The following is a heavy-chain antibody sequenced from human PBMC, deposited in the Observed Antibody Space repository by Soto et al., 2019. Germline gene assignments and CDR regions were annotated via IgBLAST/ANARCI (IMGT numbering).Heavy chain of an antibody. CDR2: ISSSSSTI. J-gene: IGHJ5*02. V-gene: IGHV3-48*02. CDR1: GFTFSSNS. CDR3: ARVIWSGHLTSDL. Sequence: EVQVVESGGGLVQPGGSLRLSCAASGFTFSSNSMNWVRRAPGKGLEWISYISSSSSTIYADSVKGRFTISRDNAKNSLYLQMNSLRDEDTAVYYCARVIWSGHLTSDLWGQGTLVIVSS. D-gene: IGHD3-3*01.